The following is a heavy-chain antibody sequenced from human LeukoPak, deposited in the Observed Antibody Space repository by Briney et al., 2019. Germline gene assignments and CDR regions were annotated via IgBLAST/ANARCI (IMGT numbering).Heavy chain of an antibody. CDR3: AKHLGWGPSGSNWFDP. V-gene: IGHV3-23*01. CDR1: GFTFSAYA. CDR2: ISASGSST. J-gene: IGHJ5*02. Sequence: GGSLRLSCVASGFTFSAYAMSWVRQAPEKGLEWVSGISASGSSTYYADSVEGRFTISRDNSKNTLYLQMNSLRAEDTAVYYCAKHLGWGPSGSNWFDPWGQGTLVTVSS. D-gene: IGHD6-25*01.